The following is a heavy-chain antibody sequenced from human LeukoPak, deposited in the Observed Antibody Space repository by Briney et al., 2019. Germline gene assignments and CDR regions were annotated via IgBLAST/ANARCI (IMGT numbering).Heavy chain of an antibody. V-gene: IGHV3-21*03. CDR2: ISSSSSYI. CDR1: GFTFSSYS. CDR3: ARRGYSGSSYFED. Sequence: GGSLRLSCAASGFTFSSYSMNWVRQAPGKGLEWVSSISSSSSYIYYADSVKGRFTISRDNAKNSLYLQMNSLRAEDTAVYYCARRGYSGSSYFEDWGQGTLVTVSS. D-gene: IGHD1-26*01. J-gene: IGHJ4*02.